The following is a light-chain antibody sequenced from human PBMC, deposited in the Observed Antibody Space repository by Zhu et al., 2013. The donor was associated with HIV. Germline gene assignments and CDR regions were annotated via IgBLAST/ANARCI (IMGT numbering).Light chain of an antibody. CDR3: QQYGNSPT. J-gene: IGKJ3*01. Sequence: EIVLTQSPGTVSLSPGVRATLSCRASQSISTSYLAWYQHKPGQPPRLLIYGASTRATGIPDRFSGSGSGTDFTLTITRLEPEDFAVYYCQQYGNSPTFGPGTRVDIK. CDR1: QSISTSY. V-gene: IGKV3-20*01. CDR2: GAS.